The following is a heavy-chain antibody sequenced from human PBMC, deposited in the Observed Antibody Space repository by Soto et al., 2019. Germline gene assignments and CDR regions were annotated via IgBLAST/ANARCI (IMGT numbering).Heavy chain of an antibody. J-gene: IGHJ4*02. CDR2: IIPIFGTA. CDR3: ARSPLATHYYDSSGYLDY. V-gene: IGHV1-69*06. CDR1: GGTFSSYA. D-gene: IGHD3-22*01. Sequence: GASVKVSCKASGGTFSSYAISWVRQAPGQGLEWMGGIIPIFGTANYAQKFQGRVTITADKSTSTAYMELSSLRSEDTAVYYCARSPLATHYYDSSGYLDYWGQGTLVTVSS.